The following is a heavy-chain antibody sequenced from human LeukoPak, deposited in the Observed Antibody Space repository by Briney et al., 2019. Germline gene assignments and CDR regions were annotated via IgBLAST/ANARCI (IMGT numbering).Heavy chain of an antibody. J-gene: IGHJ4*02. CDR2: ISGSGGST. V-gene: IGHV3-23*01. Sequence: PGGSLRLSCAASGFTFSSYAMSWVRQAPGKGLEWVSAISGSGGSTYYADSVKGRFTISRDNSKNTLYLQMNSLRAEDTAVYYCASGYDSSGYYYGDYWCQGTLVTVSS. CDR1: GFTFSSYA. D-gene: IGHD3-22*01. CDR3: ASGYDSSGYYYGDY.